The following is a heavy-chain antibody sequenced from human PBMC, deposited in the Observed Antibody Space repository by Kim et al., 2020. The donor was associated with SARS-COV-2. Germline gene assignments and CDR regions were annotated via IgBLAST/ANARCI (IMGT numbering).Heavy chain of an antibody. J-gene: IGHJ5*02. CDR2: IIPIFGTA. CDR3: ARGSHRLRYFDWSDLVKKENWFGP. V-gene: IGHV1-69*06. CDR1: GGTFSSYA. D-gene: IGHD3-9*01. Sequence: SVKVSCKASGGTFSSYAISWVRQAPGQGLEWMGGIIPIFGTANYAQKFQGRVTITEDKSTSTAYMELSSLRSEDTAVYYCARGSHRLRYFDWSDLVKKENWFGPWGQGTLVTVSS.